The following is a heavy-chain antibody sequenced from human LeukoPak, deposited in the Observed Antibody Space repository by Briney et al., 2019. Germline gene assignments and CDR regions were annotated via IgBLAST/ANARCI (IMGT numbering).Heavy chain of an antibody. D-gene: IGHD3-10*01. CDR2: IYYSGTT. CDR1: GGSISSSNYY. CDR3: ARRSNHGSGRADY. V-gene: IGHV4-39*01. J-gene: IGHJ4*02. Sequence: SETLSLTCTVSGGSISSSNYYWGWIRQPPGKGLEWIGNIYYSGTTYYSPSLVSRVTISVDTSRNQFSLKLSSVTAADTAMYYCARRSNHGSGRADYWGQGTLVTVSS.